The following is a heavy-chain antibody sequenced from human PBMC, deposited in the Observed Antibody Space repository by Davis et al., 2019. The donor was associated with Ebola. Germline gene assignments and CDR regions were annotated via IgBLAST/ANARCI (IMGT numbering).Heavy chain of an antibody. CDR1: GMTLSIYE. Sequence: PGGSLRLSCAASGMTLSIYEVNWVRQTPEKGLEWISYMSSSGDTTYYADSVKGRFTISRDNAKNSMYLQMNSLRVEDTAVYYCARTYSSSWYGGWFDPWGQGTLVTVSS. D-gene: IGHD6-13*01. CDR2: MSSSGDTT. J-gene: IGHJ5*02. V-gene: IGHV3-48*03. CDR3: ARTYSSSWYGGWFDP.